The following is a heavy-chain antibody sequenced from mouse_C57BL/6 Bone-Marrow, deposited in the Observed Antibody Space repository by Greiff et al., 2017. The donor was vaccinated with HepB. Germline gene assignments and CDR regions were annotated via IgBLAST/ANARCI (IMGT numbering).Heavy chain of an antibody. CDR2: IYPRCGNT. Sequence: VQWVESGAELARPGASVKLSCKASGYTFTSYDISWVKQRTGQGLEWIGEIYPRCGNTYFNEKFKGKATLTADKSSSTAYMELRSLTSEDSTVYFCARVATVVEDYWGQGTTLTVSS. CDR1: GYTFTSYD. CDR3: ARVATVVEDY. D-gene: IGHD1-1*01. J-gene: IGHJ2*01. V-gene: IGHV1-81*01.